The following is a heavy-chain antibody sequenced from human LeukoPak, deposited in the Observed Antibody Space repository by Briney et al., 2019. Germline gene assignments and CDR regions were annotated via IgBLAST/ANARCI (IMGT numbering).Heavy chain of an antibody. CDR3: ARQTGSGLFLLP. V-gene: IGHV4-39*01. D-gene: IGHD3/OR15-3a*01. CDR2: IYYTGNT. CDR1: GVSISSSNSY. Sequence: SETLSLTCSVSGVSISSSNSYWGWIRQPPGKGLEWIGSIYYTGNTYYNASVKSQVSISIDTSKNQFSLRLTSVTAADTAVYFCARQTGSGLFLLPGGQGTLVTVSS. J-gene: IGHJ4*02.